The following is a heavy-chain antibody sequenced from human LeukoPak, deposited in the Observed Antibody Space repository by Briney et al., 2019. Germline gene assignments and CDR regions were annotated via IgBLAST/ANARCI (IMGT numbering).Heavy chain of an antibody. V-gene: IGHV3-30*18. Sequence: PGGSLRLSCAASGFTFSSYGMHWVRQAPGKGLEWVAVISYDGSNKYYADSVKGRFTISRDNSKNTLYLQMNSLRAEDTAVYYCAKEYYYGSGSYFYFDYWGQGTLVTVSS. CDR3: AKEYYYGSGSYFYFDY. D-gene: IGHD3-10*01. J-gene: IGHJ4*02. CDR1: GFTFSSYG. CDR2: ISYDGSNK.